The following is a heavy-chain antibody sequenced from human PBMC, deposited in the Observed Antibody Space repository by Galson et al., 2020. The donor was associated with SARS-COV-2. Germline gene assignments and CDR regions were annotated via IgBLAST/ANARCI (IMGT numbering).Heavy chain of an antibody. CDR1: HDSISTYY. CDR3: ARSPWLREKFYFDF. D-gene: IGHD5-12*01. V-gene: IGHV4-59*01. J-gene: IGHJ4*02. CDR2: IYWSGIT. Sequence: ASETLSLTCTVSHDSISTYYWNWIRQPPGKGLEWIGYIYWSGITNYNPSLKSRVTMSVDTAKNQFSLSLRSVTTADTAVYYCARSPWLREKFYFDFWGQGTLVTASS.